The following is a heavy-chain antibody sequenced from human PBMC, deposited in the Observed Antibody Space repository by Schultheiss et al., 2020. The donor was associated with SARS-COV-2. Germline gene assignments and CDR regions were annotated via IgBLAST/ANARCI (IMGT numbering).Heavy chain of an antibody. D-gene: IGHD6-19*01. CDR3: ARAQRLANWFDP. CDR2: IYHSGST. V-gene: IGHV4-38-2*01. J-gene: IGHJ5*02. CDR1: GYSISSGYY. Sequence: SETLSLTCAVSGYSISSGYYWGWIRQPPGKGLEWIGSIYHSGSTYYNPSLKSRVTISVDRSKNQFSLKLSSVTAADTALYYCARAQRLANWFDPWGQRTLVTVSS.